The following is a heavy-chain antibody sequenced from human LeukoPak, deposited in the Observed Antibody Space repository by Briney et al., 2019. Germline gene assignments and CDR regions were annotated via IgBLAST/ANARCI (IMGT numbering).Heavy chain of an antibody. D-gene: IGHD3-22*01. V-gene: IGHV3-74*01. J-gene: IGHJ4*02. Sequence: GGSLRLSCEASGFAFNNYWMHWVRQAPGKGLVWVSRIRTDGLETSYEDSVKGRFTVSRDNAKNTLYLQMNSLRAEDTAVYYCAKGSASSGYYFFDYWGQGTLVTVSS. CDR1: GFAFNNYW. CDR3: AKGSASSGYYFFDY. CDR2: IRTDGLET.